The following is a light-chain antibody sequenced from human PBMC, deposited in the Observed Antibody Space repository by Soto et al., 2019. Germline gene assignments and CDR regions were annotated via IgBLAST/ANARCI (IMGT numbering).Light chain of an antibody. CDR1: KSDIGVYDF. J-gene: IGLJ1*01. CDR2: EVV. CDR3: KSYAGSNTYV. V-gene: IGLV2-8*01. Sequence: QSVLTQPPSASGSPGQSVTISCTGTKSDIGVYDFVSWYQHHPGKAPRLIIYEVVQRPSGVPDRFSGSKSGNTASLTVSGLQAAVEADYFCKSYAGSNTYVFGSGTKLTVL.